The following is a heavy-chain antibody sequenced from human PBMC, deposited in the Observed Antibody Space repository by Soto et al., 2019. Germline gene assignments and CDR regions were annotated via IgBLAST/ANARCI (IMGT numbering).Heavy chain of an antibody. CDR2: IYYSGST. CDR1: GGSISSSSYY. Sequence: SETLSLTCTVSGGSISSSSYYWGWIRQPPGKGLEWIGSIYYSGSTYYNPSLKSRVTISVDTSKNQFSLKLSSVTAADTAVYYCARGGGHYYDSSGYQDYWGQGTLVTVSS. D-gene: IGHD3-22*01. V-gene: IGHV4-39*01. J-gene: IGHJ4*02. CDR3: ARGGGHYYDSSGYQDY.